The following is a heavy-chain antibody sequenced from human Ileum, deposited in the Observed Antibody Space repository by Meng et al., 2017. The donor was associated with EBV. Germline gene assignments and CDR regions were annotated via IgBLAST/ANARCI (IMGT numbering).Heavy chain of an antibody. V-gene: IGHV4-4*02. CDR1: GGSMSSTNW. CDR3: ARADKVRFDY. Sequence: VQQHESGPGRVKPAWSPSITFAVSGGSMSSTNWWSWVRQPPGKGLEWIGEIYHGGSTNYNPSLKSRVSISVDKSKNLFSLKLSSVTAADTAVYYCARADKVRFDYWGQGTLVTVSS. CDR2: IYHGGST. J-gene: IGHJ4*02.